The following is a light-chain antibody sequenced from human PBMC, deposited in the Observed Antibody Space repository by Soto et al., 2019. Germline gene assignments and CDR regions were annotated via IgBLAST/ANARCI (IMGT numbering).Light chain of an antibody. CDR3: QQYGSSYPWT. CDR2: GAS. Sequence: EIVLTQSPGTLSLSPGERATLSCRASQSVSSNYLAWYQQKPGQAPRLLIYGASSRATGIPGRFSGSGSGTDFTLTIRRLEPGDFAVYYCQQYGSSYPWTFGQGTKVDVK. CDR1: QSVSSNY. V-gene: IGKV3-20*01. J-gene: IGKJ1*01.